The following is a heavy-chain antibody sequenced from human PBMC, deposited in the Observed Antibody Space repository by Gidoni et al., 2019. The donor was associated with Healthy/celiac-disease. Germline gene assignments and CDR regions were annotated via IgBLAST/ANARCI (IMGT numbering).Heavy chain of an antibody. Sequence: EVQLVESGGGLVKPGGSLRLSCAASGFTFSNAWMSWVRQAPGKGLEWVGRIKSKTDGGTTDYAAPVKGRFTISRDDSKNTLYLQMNSLKTEDTAVYYCTTRRLLWFGPSTDDAFDIWGQGTMVTVSS. CDR3: TTRRLLWFGPSTDDAFDI. CDR2: IKSKTDGGTT. CDR1: GFTFSNAW. J-gene: IGHJ3*02. V-gene: IGHV3-15*01. D-gene: IGHD3-10*01.